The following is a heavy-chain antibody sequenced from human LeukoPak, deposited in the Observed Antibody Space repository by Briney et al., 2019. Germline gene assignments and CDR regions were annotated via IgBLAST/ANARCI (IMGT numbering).Heavy chain of an antibody. V-gene: IGHV4-59*01. D-gene: IGHD5-18*01. Sequence: SETLSLTCTVSGGSISSYYWNWIRQPPGKGLEWIGYIYYSGSTNYNPSLKSRDTISVNTSKNQFSLKHTSVTAADTAVYSWARSLYGYRSFDYWGQGTLVTVSS. CDR1: GGSISSYY. CDR3: ARSLYGYRSFDY. CDR2: IYYSGST. J-gene: IGHJ4*02.